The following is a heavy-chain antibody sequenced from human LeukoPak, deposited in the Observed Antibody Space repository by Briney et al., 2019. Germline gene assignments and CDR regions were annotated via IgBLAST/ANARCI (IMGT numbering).Heavy chain of an antibody. V-gene: IGHV4-59*08. CDR1: GGAITNYY. Sequence: SETLSLTCGVSGGAITNYYWSWIRQPPGKGLEWIGYIYYSGSTNYNPSLKSRVTISVDTSKNQFSLKLSSVTAADTAVYYCARHGFRYSSSWYSVDYWGQGTLVTVSS. CDR2: IYYSGST. J-gene: IGHJ4*02. CDR3: ARHGFRYSSSWYSVDY. D-gene: IGHD6-13*01.